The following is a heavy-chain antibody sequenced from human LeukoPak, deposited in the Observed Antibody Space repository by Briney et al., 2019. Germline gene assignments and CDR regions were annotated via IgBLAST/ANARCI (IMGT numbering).Heavy chain of an antibody. CDR3: ARQSSTGLAY. CDR2: INHSGST. D-gene: IGHD1-1*01. J-gene: IGHJ4*02. V-gene: IGHV4-34*01. Sequence: SETLSLTCAVYGESFSGYYWTWIRQPPGKGLEWIGEINHSGSTNYNPSLKSRVTTSVDTSKNQFSLKMSSVTAADTAVYYCARQSSTGLAYWGQGTLVTVSS. CDR1: GESFSGYY.